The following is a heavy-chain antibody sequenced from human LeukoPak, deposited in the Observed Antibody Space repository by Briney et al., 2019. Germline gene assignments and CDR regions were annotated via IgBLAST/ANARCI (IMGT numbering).Heavy chain of an antibody. V-gene: IGHV3-23*01. CDR2: ISGSGGST. CDR1: GFTFSSYA. CDR3: AKDYCSGGSCHDDIDY. D-gene: IGHD2-15*01. J-gene: IGHJ4*02. Sequence: GGSLRLSCAASGFTFSSYAMSWVRQAPGKGLEWVSAISGSGGSTYYADSVKGRFTISRDNSKNTLYLQMNSLRAEDTAVYYCAKDYCSGGSCHDDIDYWGQGTLVTVSS.